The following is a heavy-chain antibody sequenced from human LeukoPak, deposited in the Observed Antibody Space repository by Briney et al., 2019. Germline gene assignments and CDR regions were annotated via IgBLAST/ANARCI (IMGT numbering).Heavy chain of an antibody. J-gene: IGHJ4*02. CDR1: GYTLTELS. CDR3: ATGSRVLRYFDWLSRGVSSLDY. D-gene: IGHD3-9*01. Sequence: ASVKVSCKVSGYTLTELSMHWVRQAPGKGLEWMGGFDPEDGETIYAQKFQGRVTMTEDTSTDTAYMELSSLRSEDTAVYYCATGSRVLRYFDWLSRGVSSLDYWGQGTLVTVSS. CDR2: FDPEDGET. V-gene: IGHV1-24*01.